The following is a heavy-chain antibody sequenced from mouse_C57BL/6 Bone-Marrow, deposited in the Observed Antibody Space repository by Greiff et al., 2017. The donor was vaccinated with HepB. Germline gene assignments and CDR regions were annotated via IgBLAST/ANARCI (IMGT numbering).Heavy chain of an antibody. CDR3: ARWLPPDY. CDR2: ISDGGSYT. J-gene: IGHJ2*01. CDR1: GFTFSSYA. V-gene: IGHV5-4*01. D-gene: IGHD2-2*01. Sequence: DVHLVESGGGLVKPGGSLKLSCAASGFTFSSYAMSWVRQTPEKRLEWVATISDGGSYTYYPDNVKGRFTISRDNAKNNLYLQMSHLKSEDTAMYYCARWLPPDYWGQGTTLTVSS.